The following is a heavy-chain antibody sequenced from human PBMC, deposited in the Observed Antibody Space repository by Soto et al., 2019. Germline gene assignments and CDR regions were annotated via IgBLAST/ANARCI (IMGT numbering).Heavy chain of an antibody. V-gene: IGHV4-59*01. CDR2: IYYIGSA. CDR3: ARDQIARPQIDY. D-gene: IGHD2-21*01. J-gene: IGHJ4*02. Sequence: SETLSLTCAVSGASISSYYWSWIRQPPGKGLEWIGYIYYIGSANYNPSLKSRVSISIDTSKNQFSLKLSSVTAADTAVYYCARDQIARPQIDYWGQGTLVTVSS. CDR1: GASISSYY.